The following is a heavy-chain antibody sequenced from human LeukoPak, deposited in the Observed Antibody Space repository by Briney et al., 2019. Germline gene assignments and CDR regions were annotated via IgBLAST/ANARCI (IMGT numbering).Heavy chain of an antibody. V-gene: IGHV3-11*04. CDR1: GFTFSDYY. J-gene: IGHJ4*02. Sequence: GGSLRLSCAAPGFTFSDYYMSWIRQAPGKGLEWVSYISSSGSTIYYADSVKGRFTISRDNAKNSLYLQMNSLRAEDTAVYYCARGTYDFWSGYPDSFDYWGQGTLVTVSS. CDR3: ARGTYDFWSGYPDSFDY. CDR2: ISSSGSTI. D-gene: IGHD3-3*01.